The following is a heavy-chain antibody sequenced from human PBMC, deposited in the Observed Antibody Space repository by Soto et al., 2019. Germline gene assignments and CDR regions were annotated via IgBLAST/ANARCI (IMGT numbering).Heavy chain of an antibody. CDR3: ARQTYSSSWYAGSYFDY. Sequence: SETLSLTCTVSGGSISSGGYYWSWIRQHPGKGLEWIGYIYYRGSTYYNPSLKSQVTISVDTSKNQFTLKLSSVTAADTAVYYCARQTYSSSWYAGSYFDYWGQGTLVTVSS. J-gene: IGHJ4*02. V-gene: IGHV4-31*01. CDR1: GGSISSGGYY. CDR2: IYYRGST. D-gene: IGHD6-13*01.